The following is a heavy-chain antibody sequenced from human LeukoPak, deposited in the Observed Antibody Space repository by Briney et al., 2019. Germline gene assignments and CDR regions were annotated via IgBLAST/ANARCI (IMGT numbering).Heavy chain of an antibody. D-gene: IGHD6-13*01. CDR1: GFTFSSYA. CDR2: ISGSGSNT. CDR3: AKGSSSSWYSVEY. Sequence: GGSLRLSCAASGFTFSSYAISWVRQAAGKGLEWDSAISGSGSNTYYADSVKGRFTISRDNSKNTLYLQMNSLRAEDTAVYYCAKGSSSSWYSVEYWGQGTLVTVSS. V-gene: IGHV3-23*01. J-gene: IGHJ4*02.